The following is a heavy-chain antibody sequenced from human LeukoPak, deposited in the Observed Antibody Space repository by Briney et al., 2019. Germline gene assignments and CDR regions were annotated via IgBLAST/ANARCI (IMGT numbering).Heavy chain of an antibody. CDR3: SRDLTIS. CDR2: ISSSSSYI. D-gene: IGHD4/OR15-4a*01. Sequence: GGSLRLSFAASGFTAGRYSMSWVRQAPGKGLEWVSSISSSSSYIYYADSVKGRFTISRDNAKNSLYLQMNSLRAEDTAVYYCSRDLTISWGRGTLVTVSS. V-gene: IGHV3-21*01. J-gene: IGHJ4*02. CDR1: GFTAGRYS.